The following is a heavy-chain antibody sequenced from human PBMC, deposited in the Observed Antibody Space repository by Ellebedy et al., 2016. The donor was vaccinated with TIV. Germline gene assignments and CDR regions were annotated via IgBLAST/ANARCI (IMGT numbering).Heavy chain of an antibody. CDR1: GFTFSSYA. CDR2: IFGGGGTT. CDR3: AKDQVAGDGRWVFDV. D-gene: IGHD5-24*01. V-gene: IGHV3-23*01. Sequence: GESLKISCAASGFTFSSYAMAWVRQSPGKGLEWVSAIFGGGGTTYYADSVKGRFTISRDNSKNILYLQMNSLRAEDTAKYFCAKDQVAGDGRWVFDVWGQGTIVTVSS. J-gene: IGHJ3*01.